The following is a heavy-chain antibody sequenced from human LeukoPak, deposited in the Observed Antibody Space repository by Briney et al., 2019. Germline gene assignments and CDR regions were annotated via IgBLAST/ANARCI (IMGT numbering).Heavy chain of an antibody. Sequence: ASVKVCCKASGYTFTSYGISWVRQAPGQGLEWMGWISAYNGNTNYAQKLQGRVTMTTDTSTSTAYMELRSLRSDDTAVYYCARDRGVGSSSWYSFDYWGQGTLVTVSS. CDR1: GYTFTSYG. V-gene: IGHV1-18*01. D-gene: IGHD6-13*01. CDR2: ISAYNGNT. J-gene: IGHJ4*02. CDR3: ARDRGVGSSSWYSFDY.